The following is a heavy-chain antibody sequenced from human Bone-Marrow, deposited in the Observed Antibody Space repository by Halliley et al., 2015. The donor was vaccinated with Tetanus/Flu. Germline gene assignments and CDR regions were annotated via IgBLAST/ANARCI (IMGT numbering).Heavy chain of an antibody. D-gene: IGHD3-22*01. V-gene: IGHV6-1*01. CDR1: GDSVSSNSAA. Sequence: TLSLTCAISGDSVSSNSAAWNWIRQSPSRGLEWLGRSYYRSKWYSDYAVSLKSRITLNPDTSKNQFSLQLNSVTPEDTAAYYCAANYYDSSGYYSTDYWGQGTLVTVSS. J-gene: IGHJ4*02. CDR2: SYYRSKWYS. CDR3: AANYYDSSGYYSTDY.